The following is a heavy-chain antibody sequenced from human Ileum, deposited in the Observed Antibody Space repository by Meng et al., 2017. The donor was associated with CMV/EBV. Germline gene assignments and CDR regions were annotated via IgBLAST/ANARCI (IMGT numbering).Heavy chain of an antibody. V-gene: IGHV3-30*04. D-gene: IGHD5-18*01. CDR1: GFTFGSYA. Sequence: GESLKISCAASGFTFGSYAMHWVRQVPVKGLEWVAVISYHGSNKYYADSVKGRFTISRDNSNNMLYLQMNSLRPEGTALYYCAREVEGGYSYGLFDFWGQGTLVTVSS. J-gene: IGHJ4*02. CDR2: ISYHGSNK. CDR3: AREVEGGYSYGLFDF.